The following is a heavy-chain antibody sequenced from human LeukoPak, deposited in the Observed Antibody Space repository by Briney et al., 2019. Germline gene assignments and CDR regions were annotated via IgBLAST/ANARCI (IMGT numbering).Heavy chain of an antibody. CDR2: IDWNDDK. Sequence: SGPTLVNPTQALTLTCTFSGFSLNTRAMCVSWIRQPPGKALEWLAFIDWNDDKYYSKPLKTSLTISKDTSKNQVVLTMTNMDPVDTATYYCASGLSWNFDYWGQGTLVTVSS. D-gene: IGHD2-15*01. CDR3: ASGLSWNFDY. J-gene: IGHJ4*02. V-gene: IGHV2-70*12. CDR1: GFSLNTRAMC.